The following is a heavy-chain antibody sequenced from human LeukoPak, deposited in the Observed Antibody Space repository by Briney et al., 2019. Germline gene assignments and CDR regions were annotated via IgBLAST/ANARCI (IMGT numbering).Heavy chain of an antibody. D-gene: IGHD2-2*01. J-gene: IGHJ4*02. CDR3: ARDGPSLLHRPKVIVVVPADNGGYYFDY. CDR1: GYTFTGYY. CDR2: INPNSGGT. Sequence: ASVKVSCKASGYTFTGYYMHWVRQAPGQGLEWMGWINPNSGGTNYAQKFQGRVTMTRDTSISTAYMELSRLRSDDTAVYYCARDGPSLLHRPKVIVVVPADNGGYYFDYWGQGTLVTVSS. V-gene: IGHV1-2*02.